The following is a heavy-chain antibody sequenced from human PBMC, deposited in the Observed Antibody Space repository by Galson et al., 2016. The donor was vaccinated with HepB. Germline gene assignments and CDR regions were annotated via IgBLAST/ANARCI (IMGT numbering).Heavy chain of an antibody. J-gene: IGHJ2*01. Sequence: SLRLSCAASGFTFSSYAMTWVRQAPGKGLEWDSGISGSGDSAYYGDSVKGRFSISRDNSKNTLYLQMNSLRADDTAVYFCAKDQTTYDPGWYFDIWGRGTLVTVSS. CDR3: AKDQTTYDPGWYFDI. D-gene: IGHD3-3*01. CDR2: ISGSGDSA. CDR1: GFTFSSYA. V-gene: IGHV3-23*01.